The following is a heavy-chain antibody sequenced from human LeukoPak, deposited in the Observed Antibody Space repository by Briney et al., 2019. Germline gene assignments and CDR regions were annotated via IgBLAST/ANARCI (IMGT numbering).Heavy chain of an antibody. CDR1: GFTFSSYG. Sequence: PGGSLRLSCAASGFTFSSYGMHWVRQAPGKGLEWVAFIRYDGSNKYYADSVKGRFTISRDNSKNTLYLQMNSLSAEDTAVYYYAKASDYDFWSGYSPRWFDPWGQGTLVTVSS. J-gene: IGHJ5*02. CDR2: IRYDGSNK. V-gene: IGHV3-30*02. CDR3: AKASDYDFWSGYSPRWFDP. D-gene: IGHD3-3*01.